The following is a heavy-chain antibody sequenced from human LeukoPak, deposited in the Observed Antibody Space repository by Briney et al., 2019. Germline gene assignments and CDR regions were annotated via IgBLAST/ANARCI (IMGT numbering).Heavy chain of an antibody. CDR1: GFTFSSYA. Sequence: TGGSLTLSCTVSGFTFSSYAMSWVRQAPGKGLEWVSAISGRGGSTYYADSVKGRFTISRDNSKNTLYLQMNSLRAEDTAVYYCAKGFSREVVYAISFDYWGQGTLVTVSS. J-gene: IGHJ4*02. V-gene: IGHV3-23*01. CDR3: AKGFSREVVYAISFDY. D-gene: IGHD2-8*02. CDR2: ISGRGGST.